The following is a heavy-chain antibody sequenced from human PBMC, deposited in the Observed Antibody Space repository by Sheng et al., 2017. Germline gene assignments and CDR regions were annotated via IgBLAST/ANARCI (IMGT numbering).Heavy chain of an antibody. Sequence: QVQLVQSGAEVKKPGASVKVSCKASGYTFTSYGISWVRQAPGQGLEWMGWISAYNGNTNYAQKLQGRVTMTTDTSTSTAYMELRSLRSDDTAVYYCARDGGSWVCTGGVCYTGNWFDPWGQGTLVTVSS. J-gene: IGHJ5*02. D-gene: IGHD2-8*02. CDR2: ISAYNGNT. V-gene: IGHV1-18*01. CDR1: GYTFTSYG. CDR3: ARDGGSWVCTGGVCYTGNWFDP.